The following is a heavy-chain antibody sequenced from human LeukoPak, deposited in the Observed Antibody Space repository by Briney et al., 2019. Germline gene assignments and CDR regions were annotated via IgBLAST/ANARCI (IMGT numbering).Heavy chain of an antibody. Sequence: PGGSLRLSCAASGFTLSSFWMSWVRQAPGKGLEWVANIKEDGSEKYYVDSVKGRFTTSRDNAKNLLYLQMNSLRAEDTAVYFCARIAAAGFDFWGQGTAVTVSS. CDR1: GFTLSSFW. D-gene: IGHD6-13*01. J-gene: IGHJ4*02. CDR2: IKEDGSEK. V-gene: IGHV3-7*01. CDR3: ARIAAAGFDF.